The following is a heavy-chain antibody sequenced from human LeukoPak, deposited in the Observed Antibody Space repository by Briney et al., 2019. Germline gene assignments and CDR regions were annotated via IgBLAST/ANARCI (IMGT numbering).Heavy chain of an antibody. J-gene: IGHJ4*02. D-gene: IGHD2-15*01. CDR2: ISSSSSTI. CDR3: ARWFCSENNCYYDY. V-gene: IGHV3-48*01. Sequence: GGSLRLSCAASGFTFSSYSMNWVRQAPGKGLEWVSYISSSSSTIYYADSVKGRFTISRDNSKNTLYLQMNSLRAEDTAVYYCARWFCSENNCYYDYWGQGTLVTVSS. CDR1: GFTFSSYS.